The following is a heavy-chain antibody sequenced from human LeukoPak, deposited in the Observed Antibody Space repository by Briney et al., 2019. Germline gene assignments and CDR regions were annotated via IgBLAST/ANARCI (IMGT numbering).Heavy chain of an antibody. D-gene: IGHD4-23*01. V-gene: IGHV3-9*01. J-gene: IGHJ4*02. CDR2: ISWNSGSI. CDR3: AKGEGWELLVDLDY. CDR1: GFAFDDYA. Sequence: TGGSLRLSCAASGFAFDDYAMHWVRQAPGKGLEWVSGISWNSGSIGYADSVKGRFTISRDNAKNSLYLQMNSLRREDTALYYCAKGEGWELLVDLDYWGQGTLVTVSS.